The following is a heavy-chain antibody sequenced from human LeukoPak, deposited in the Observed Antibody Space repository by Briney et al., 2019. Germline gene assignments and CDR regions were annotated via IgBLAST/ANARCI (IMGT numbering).Heavy chain of an antibody. CDR3: ATLSYGSGSYYYYGMDV. CDR2: FDPEDGET. V-gene: IGHV1-24*01. D-gene: IGHD3-10*01. CDR1: GYTFTGYY. Sequence: ASVKVSCKASGYTFTGYYMHWVRQAPGKGLEWMGGFDPEDGETIYAQKFQGRVTMTEDTSTDTAYMELSSLRSEDTAVYYCATLSYGSGSYYYYGMDVWGQGTTVTVSS. J-gene: IGHJ6*02.